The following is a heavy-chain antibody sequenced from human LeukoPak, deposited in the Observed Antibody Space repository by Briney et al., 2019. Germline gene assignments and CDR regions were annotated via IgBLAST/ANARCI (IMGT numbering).Heavy chain of an antibody. D-gene: IGHD3-10*01. Sequence: PGGSLRLSCAPSGFTFDCCGMHWVRQAPGKGLEWVAFIRNVGNDKYYADSVKGRFTISRDNPKHTLYLQMNSLKTEDTAVYYCTTDPKTKYGSARRWSYMDVWGKGTTVTISS. CDR3: TTDPKTKYGSARRWSYMDV. CDR1: GFTFDCCG. CDR2: IRNVGNDK. V-gene: IGHV3-30*02. J-gene: IGHJ6*03.